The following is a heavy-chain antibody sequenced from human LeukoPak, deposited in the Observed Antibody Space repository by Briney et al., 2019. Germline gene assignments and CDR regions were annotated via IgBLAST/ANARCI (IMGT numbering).Heavy chain of an antibody. J-gene: IGHJ3*02. CDR3: ATEVYDSSGHDAFDI. D-gene: IGHD3-22*01. Sequence: ASVKVSCKVSGYTLTELSMHWVRQAPGKGLEWMGGFDPEDGETIYAQKFQGRVTMTEDTSTDTAYMELSSLRSEDTAVYYCATEVYDSSGHDAFDIWGQGTMVTVSS. CDR2: FDPEDGET. CDR1: GYTLTELS. V-gene: IGHV1-24*01.